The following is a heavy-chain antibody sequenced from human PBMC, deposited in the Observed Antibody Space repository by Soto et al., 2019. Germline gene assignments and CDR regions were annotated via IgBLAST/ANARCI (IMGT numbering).Heavy chain of an antibody. J-gene: IGHJ2*01. CDR1: GGCISSSRDY. Sequence: XGILWLPLTVSGGCISSSRDYWGWIRQPPGKGLEWIGSIYYSGSTYYNPSLKSRVTISVDTSKNQFSLKLSSVTAADTAVYYCATTPDYGDYGYFDLWGRGTLVTVSS. V-gene: IGHV4-39*01. CDR3: ATTPDYGDYGYFDL. D-gene: IGHD4-17*01. CDR2: IYYSGST.